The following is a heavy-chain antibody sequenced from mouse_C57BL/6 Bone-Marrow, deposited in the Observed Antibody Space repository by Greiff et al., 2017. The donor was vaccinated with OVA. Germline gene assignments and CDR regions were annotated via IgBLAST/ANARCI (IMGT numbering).Heavy chain of an antibody. CDR1: GFNIKDDY. D-gene: IGHD1-1*01. Sequence: EVQLQQSGAGLVRPGASVKLSCTASGFNIKDDYMHWVKQRPEQGLEWIGWIDPENGDTEYASKFQGKATITADTSSNTAYLQLSSLTSEDTAVYYCTTCSYGSRPHYWGQGTTLTVSS. CDR3: TTCSYGSRPHY. CDR2: IDPENGDT. V-gene: IGHV14-4*01. J-gene: IGHJ2*01.